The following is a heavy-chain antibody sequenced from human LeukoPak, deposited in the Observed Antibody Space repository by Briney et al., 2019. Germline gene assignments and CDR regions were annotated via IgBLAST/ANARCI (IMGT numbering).Heavy chain of an antibody. J-gene: IGHJ4*02. D-gene: IGHD6-13*01. CDR3: TKDITAGGLDY. CDR2: ISSSSYI. V-gene: IGHV3-21*04. CDR1: GFTFSSYS. Sequence: GGSLRLSCAASGFTFSSYSMNWVRQAPGKGLEWVSSISSSSYIYYADSVKGRFTISGDNAKNSLYLQMNSLRTDDTALYYCTKDITAGGLDYWGQGTLVTVSS.